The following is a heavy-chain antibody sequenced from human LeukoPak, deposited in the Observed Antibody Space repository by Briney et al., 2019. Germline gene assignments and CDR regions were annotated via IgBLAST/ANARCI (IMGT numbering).Heavy chain of an antibody. CDR2: ITSSSSTI. CDR1: GFTFSNYG. J-gene: IGHJ4*02. Sequence: PGGSLRLSCAASGFTFSNYGRNWVLQAPGKGLEWVSYITSSSSTIYYADSVKGRFTISRDNAKNSLYLQMNSPRAEDTAVYYCASGGYCSSTSCYPIDYWGQGTLVTVSS. D-gene: IGHD2-2*01. V-gene: IGHV3-48*04. CDR3: ASGGYCSSTSCYPIDY.